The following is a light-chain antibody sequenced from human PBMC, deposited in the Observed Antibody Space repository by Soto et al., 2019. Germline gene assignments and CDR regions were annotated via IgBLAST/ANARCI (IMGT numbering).Light chain of an antibody. J-gene: IGKJ5*01. V-gene: IGKV3-20*01. CDR3: QQYGSSSIT. Sequence: EIVLTQSPGTLSLSPGERATLSCRASQSVSSSYLAWYQQKPGQAPRLLIYAASIRATDIPDRFSGSGSGSHFTLTISRLEPEDFAVFYCQQYGSSSITFGQGTRLEIK. CDR1: QSVSSSY. CDR2: AAS.